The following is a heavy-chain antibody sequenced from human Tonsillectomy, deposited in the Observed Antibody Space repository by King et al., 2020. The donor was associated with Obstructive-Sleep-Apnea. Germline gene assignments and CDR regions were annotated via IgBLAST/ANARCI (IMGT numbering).Heavy chain of an antibody. CDR1: GYTFTDYY. D-gene: IGHD2-21*01. CDR3: ARGGDRNYFDF. CDR2: INPNSGGT. Sequence: QLVQSGAEVQKPGASVLVSCKASGYTFTDYYMHWVRQAPGQGLEWMGWINPNSGGTNYPQKFQGRVSLTRDTSNNTGSMELSRLRSDDTAVYYCARGGDRNYFDFWGQGTLVTVSS. V-gene: IGHV1-2*02. J-gene: IGHJ4*02.